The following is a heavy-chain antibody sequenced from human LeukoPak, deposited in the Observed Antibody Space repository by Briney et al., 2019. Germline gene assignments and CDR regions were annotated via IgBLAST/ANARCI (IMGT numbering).Heavy chain of an antibody. Sequence: GGSLRLSCAASGFTFSSYEMNWVRQAPGKGLEWVSYISSSGSTIYYADSVKGRFTISRDNAKNSLYLQMNTLRAEDTAVYYCARVVIRPYYFDYWGQGTLVTVSS. CDR2: ISSSGSTI. D-gene: IGHD4-23*01. V-gene: IGHV3-48*03. J-gene: IGHJ4*02. CDR3: ARVVIRPYYFDY. CDR1: GFTFSSYE.